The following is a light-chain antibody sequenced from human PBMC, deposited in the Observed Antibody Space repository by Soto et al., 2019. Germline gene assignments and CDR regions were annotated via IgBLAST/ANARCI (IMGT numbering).Light chain of an antibody. Sequence: IVLTQSPGTLSLSPGQRATLSCRASQSVSSTYFAWYQQKPGQPPRLPIYGASTRATGIPDRFSGRWSETDFTLTISSLEPEDFEVYYCQQYGSSPLTFGGGTKVDIK. CDR1: QSVSSTY. V-gene: IGKV3-20*01. J-gene: IGKJ4*01. CDR3: QQYGSSPLT. CDR2: GAS.